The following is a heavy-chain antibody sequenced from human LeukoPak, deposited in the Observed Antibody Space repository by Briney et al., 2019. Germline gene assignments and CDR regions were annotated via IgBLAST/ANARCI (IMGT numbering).Heavy chain of an antibody. CDR3: ARQLQLWFYYFDY. CDR2: IYYSGST. V-gene: IGHV4-39*01. D-gene: IGHD5-18*01. CDR1: IGSFNLCSYF. J-gene: IGHJ4*02. Sequence: PSETQSLTCTVSIGSFNLCSYFWGRIRQPPGKGLEWIVSIYYSGSTYYNPSLKSRVTISVDTSKNQFSLKLSSVTAADTAVYYCARQLQLWFYYFDYWGQGTLVTVSS.